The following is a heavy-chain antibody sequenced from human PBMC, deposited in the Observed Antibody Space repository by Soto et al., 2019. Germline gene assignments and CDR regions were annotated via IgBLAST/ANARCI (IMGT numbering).Heavy chain of an antibody. CDR1: GYDFTTYG. CDR3: ARGRYGDY. J-gene: IGHJ4*02. Sequence: QVHLVQSGAEVKKSGASVKVSCKGSGYDFTTYGITWVRQAPGQGLEWMAWISAHNGNTDYAQWLQGRVTVTRDPSTSTAYMELRSLRSDDTAVYYCARGRYGDYWGQGALVTVSS. D-gene: IGHD1-1*01. V-gene: IGHV1-18*01. CDR2: ISAHNGNT.